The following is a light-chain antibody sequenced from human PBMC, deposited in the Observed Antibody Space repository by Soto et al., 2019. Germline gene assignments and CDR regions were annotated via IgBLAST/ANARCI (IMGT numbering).Light chain of an antibody. Sequence: DIQMTQSPSSLSASVGDSVTITCRASRSISSYLNWFQQRPGKAPNLLIYAASSLESGVPSRFSGSGSGTDFTLTISSLQPEDFATDYCQQSYGTPWTFGQGTKVEIK. J-gene: IGKJ1*01. V-gene: IGKV1-39*01. CDR3: QQSYGTPWT. CDR1: RSISSY. CDR2: AAS.